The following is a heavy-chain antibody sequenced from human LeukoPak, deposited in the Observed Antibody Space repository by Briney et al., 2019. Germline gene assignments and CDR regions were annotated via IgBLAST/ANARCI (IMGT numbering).Heavy chain of an antibody. V-gene: IGHV3-33*06. CDR2: IWYDGSNK. Sequence: SGGSLRLSCAASGFTFSSYGMHWVRQAPGKGLEWVAVIWYDGSNKYYADSVKGRFTISRDNSKNTLYLQMNSLRAEDTAVYYCAKDWGEYCSGGSCYAFDIWGQGTMVTVSS. CDR1: GFTFSSYG. CDR3: AKDWGEYCSGGSCYAFDI. D-gene: IGHD2-15*01. J-gene: IGHJ3*02.